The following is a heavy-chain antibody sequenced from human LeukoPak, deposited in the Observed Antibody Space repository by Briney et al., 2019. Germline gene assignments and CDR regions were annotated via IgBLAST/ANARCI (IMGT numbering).Heavy chain of an antibody. CDR3: AELGITMIGGV. D-gene: IGHD3-10*02. V-gene: IGHV3-48*03. J-gene: IGHJ6*04. CDR1: GFTFSSYE. CDR2: ISSSGSTI. Sequence: GGSLRLSCAASGFTFSSYEMNWVRQAPEKGLEWISYISSSGSTIYYADSVKGRFAISRDNAKNSLYLQMNSLRAEDTAVYYCAELGITMIGGVWGKGTTVTISS.